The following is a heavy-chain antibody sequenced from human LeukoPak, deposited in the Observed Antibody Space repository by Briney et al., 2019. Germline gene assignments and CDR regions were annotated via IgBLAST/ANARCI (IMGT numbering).Heavy chain of an antibody. CDR1: GFTFSSYG. J-gene: IGHJ4*02. CDR2: IWYDGSNK. Sequence: PGGSLRLSCAASGFTFSSYGMHWVRQAPGKGLEWVAVIWYDGSNKYYADSVKVRFTISRDNSKNTLYLQMNSLRAEDTAVYYCAKEVGTRGDYWGQGTLGTVSS. CDR3: AKEVGTRGDY. D-gene: IGHD2-21*02. V-gene: IGHV3-33*06.